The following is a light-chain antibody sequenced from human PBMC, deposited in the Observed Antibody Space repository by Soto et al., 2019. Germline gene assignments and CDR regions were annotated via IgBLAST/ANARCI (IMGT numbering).Light chain of an antibody. Sequence: ESVLTQSPCTLSLSPGERATLSCRASQSVSSSSLAWYQQKRGQAPRLLIHDASSRATGIPDRFSGSGSGTDFTLTISRLEPEDFAVYYCQQYGNSPITFGQGTRLEIK. CDR3: QQYGNSPIT. CDR1: QSVSSSS. V-gene: IGKV3-20*01. J-gene: IGKJ5*01. CDR2: DAS.